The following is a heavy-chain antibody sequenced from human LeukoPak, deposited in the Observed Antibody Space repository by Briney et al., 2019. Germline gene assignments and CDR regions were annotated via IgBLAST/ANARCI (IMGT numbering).Heavy chain of an antibody. CDR3: ARDSYGSGSYYNDYYYYYMDV. Sequence: NPGGSLRLSCAASGFTFSSYEMNWVRQAPGKGLEWVSSISSSSSYIYYADSVKGRFTISRDNAKNSLYLQMNSPRAEDTAVYYCARDSYGSGSYYNDYYYYYMDVWGKGTTVTVSS. V-gene: IGHV3-21*01. CDR2: ISSSSSYI. D-gene: IGHD3-10*01. CDR1: GFTFSSYE. J-gene: IGHJ6*03.